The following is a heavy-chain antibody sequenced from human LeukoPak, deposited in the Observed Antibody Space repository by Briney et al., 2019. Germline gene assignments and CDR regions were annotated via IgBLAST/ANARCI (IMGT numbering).Heavy chain of an antibody. V-gene: IGHV3-7*01. J-gene: IGHJ6*02. Sequence: GGSLRLSCAASGFSFSNYWMSYVRQAPGKGLEWVANINQDGSDKYYVDSVKGRFTISRDNAKNSLFLQMNSLRAEDTAVYYCAKDGDGDYVYYHGMDVWGQGTTVTVSS. CDR1: GFSFSNYW. CDR2: INQDGSDK. CDR3: AKDGDGDYVYYHGMDV. D-gene: IGHD4-17*01.